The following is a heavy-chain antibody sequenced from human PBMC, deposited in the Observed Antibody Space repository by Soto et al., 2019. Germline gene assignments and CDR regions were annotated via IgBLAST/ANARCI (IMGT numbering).Heavy chain of an antibody. J-gene: IGHJ6*03. CDR1: GDSVSSNSAA. CDR2: TYYRTRWYY. CDR3: AGTTSHYWYYMDV. D-gene: IGHD1-7*01. V-gene: IGHV6-1*01. Sequence: QVQLQESGPGLVKPSQTLSLTCVISGDSVSSNSAAWNWIRQSPSRGLESLGRTYYRTRWYYDYAVSVRSRITVNPDTSKNQFSLQLTSVTPEDTAVYYCAGTTSHYWYYMDVWGKGTTVTVSS.